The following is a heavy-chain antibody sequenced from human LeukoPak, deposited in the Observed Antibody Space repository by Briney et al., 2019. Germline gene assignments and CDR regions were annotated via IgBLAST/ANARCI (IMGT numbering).Heavy chain of an antibody. V-gene: IGHV3-9*01. CDR1: GFTFDDYA. D-gene: IGHD3-3*01. CDR2: ISWNSGSI. J-gene: IGHJ4*02. Sequence: GGSLRLSCAASGFTFDDYAMHWVRQAPGKGLEWVSGISWNSGSIGYADSVKGRFTISRDNVKNSLYLQMNSLRAEDTALYYCAKSLTFTIFGVSLDYWGQGTLVTVSS. CDR3: AKSLTFTIFGVSLDY.